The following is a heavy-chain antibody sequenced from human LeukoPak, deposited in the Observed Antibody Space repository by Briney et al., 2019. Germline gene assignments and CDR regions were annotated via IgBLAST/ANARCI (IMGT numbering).Heavy chain of an antibody. CDR2: IYSGGST. Sequence: PGGSLRLSCAASGFTVSSNYMSWVRQAPGKGLEWVSVIYSGGSTYYADSVKGRFTISRDNSKNTLYLQMGSLRAEDMAVYYCARRGSTSRKTRYFDYWGQGTLVTVSS. V-gene: IGHV3-66*01. CDR1: GFTVSSNY. CDR3: ARRGSTSRKTRYFDY. D-gene: IGHD2-2*01. J-gene: IGHJ4*02.